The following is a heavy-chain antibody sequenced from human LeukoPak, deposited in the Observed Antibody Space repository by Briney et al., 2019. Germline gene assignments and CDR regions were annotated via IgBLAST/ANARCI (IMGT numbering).Heavy chain of an antibody. D-gene: IGHD3-9*01. Sequence: GGSLRLSCAASGFTFSSYWMSWVRQAPGKGLEWVANIKQDGREKYYVDSVKGRFTISRDNAKNSLYLQMNSLRAEDTAVYYCAREDYDILTGTFDYWGQGTLVTVSS. V-gene: IGHV3-7*01. CDR3: AREDYDILTGTFDY. J-gene: IGHJ4*02. CDR2: IKQDGREK. CDR1: GFTFSSYW.